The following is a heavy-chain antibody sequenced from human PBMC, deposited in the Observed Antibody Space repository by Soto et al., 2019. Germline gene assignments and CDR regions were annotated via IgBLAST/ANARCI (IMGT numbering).Heavy chain of an antibody. CDR3: ARDYLRSGGSGQEDAFDI. V-gene: IGHV3-33*08. CDR2: IWYDGGNK. Sequence: GGSLRLSCAASGFTFSSYSMNWVRQAPGKGLEWVAVIWYDGGNKYYADSVKGRFTISRDNSKNTLYLQMNSLRAEDTAVYYCARDYLRSGGSGQEDAFDIWGQGTMVTVSS. CDR1: GFTFSSYS. D-gene: IGHD3-10*01. J-gene: IGHJ3*02.